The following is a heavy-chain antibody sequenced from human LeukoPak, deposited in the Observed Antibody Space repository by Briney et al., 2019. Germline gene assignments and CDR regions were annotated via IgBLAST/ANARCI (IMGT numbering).Heavy chain of an antibody. CDR2: IYYSGST. J-gene: IGHJ4*02. D-gene: IGHD6-13*01. CDR1: GGSISNSIYY. V-gene: IGHV4-39*01. Sequence: SETLSLTCTVSGGSISNSIYYWGWIRQPPGKGLEWIGTIYYSGSTYYNPSLKSRVTISVDTSKNQFSLKLSSVTAADTAVYYCARSPRVAAAGSRYYFDYWGQGTLVTVSS. CDR3: ARSPRVAAAGSRYYFDY.